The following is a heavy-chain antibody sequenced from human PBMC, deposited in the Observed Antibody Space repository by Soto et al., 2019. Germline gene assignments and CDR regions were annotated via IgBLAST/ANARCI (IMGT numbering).Heavy chain of an antibody. CDR1: GGSISSGGYS. J-gene: IGHJ4*02. CDR2: IYHSGST. V-gene: IGHV4-30-2*01. CDR3: ARGVLRVERPSYFDY. D-gene: IGHD1-1*01. Sequence: PSDTLSLTCAVSGGSISSGGYSWSWIRQPPGKGLEWIGYIYHSGSTYYNPSLKSRVTISVDRSKNQFSLKLSSVTAADTAVYYCARGVLRVERPSYFDYWGQGTLVTVSS.